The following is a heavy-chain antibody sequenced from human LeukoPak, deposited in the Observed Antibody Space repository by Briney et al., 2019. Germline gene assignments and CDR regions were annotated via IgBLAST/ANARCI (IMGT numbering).Heavy chain of an antibody. CDR2: VIPILGIA. J-gene: IGHJ4*02. CDR3: ARDPGYYDSSAYYYAVYFDY. D-gene: IGHD3-22*01. V-gene: IGHV1-69*04. CDR1: GGTLNSYG. Sequence: ASVKVSCKASGGTLNSYGSSWVGQAPGQGREGMGRVIPILGIANYAQKFEGRVTITADKSTSTAYMELSTLTSEDTAVYYCARDPGYYDSSAYYYAVYFDYWGQGTLVTVSS.